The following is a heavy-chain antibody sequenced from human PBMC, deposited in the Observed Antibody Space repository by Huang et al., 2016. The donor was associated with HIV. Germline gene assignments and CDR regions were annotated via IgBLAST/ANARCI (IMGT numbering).Heavy chain of an antibody. V-gene: IGHV3-30*18. CDR3: AKTWGRYYDVLTGYNIDY. CDR1: GFTFSSYD. J-gene: IGHJ4*02. Sequence: QVQLVESGGGVVQPGRSLRLSCAASGFTFSSYDMDWVRQAPGKGREWVAVISYDVSNKYYADSVKGRFTISRDNSKNTLYLQMNSLRAEDTAVYYCAKTWGRYYDVLTGYNIDYWGQGTLVTVSS. D-gene: IGHD3-9*01. CDR2: ISYDVSNK.